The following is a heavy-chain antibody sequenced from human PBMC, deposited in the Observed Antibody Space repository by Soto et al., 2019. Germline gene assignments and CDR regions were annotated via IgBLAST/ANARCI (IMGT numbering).Heavy chain of an antibody. D-gene: IGHD3-3*01. CDR1: GFTFSSYG. CDR3: ARDRHIDLESSWYFDL. J-gene: IGHJ2*01. CDR2: IWYDGSNK. Sequence: QVQLVESGGGVVQPGRSLRLSCAASGFTFSSYGMHWVRQAPGKGLEWVAVIWYDGSNKYYADSVKGRFTISRDNSKNTLYLQMNSLRAEGTAVYYCARDRHIDLESSWYFDLWGRGTLVTVSS. V-gene: IGHV3-33*01.